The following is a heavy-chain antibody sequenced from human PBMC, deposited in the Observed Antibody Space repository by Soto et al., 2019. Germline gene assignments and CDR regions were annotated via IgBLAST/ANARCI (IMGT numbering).Heavy chain of an antibody. CDR2: IYYSGST. CDR3: ARGGWSLDL. J-gene: IGHJ2*01. CDR1: GGSISNHY. D-gene: IGHD3-16*01. Sequence: SETLSLTCTVSGGSISNHYWSWLRQPPGKGLEWIGYIYYSGSTSYNPSLKSRVAMSVDTSNNQFSLRVNSLTAADTAVYFCARGGWSLDLWGRGTLVTVSS. V-gene: IGHV4-59*08.